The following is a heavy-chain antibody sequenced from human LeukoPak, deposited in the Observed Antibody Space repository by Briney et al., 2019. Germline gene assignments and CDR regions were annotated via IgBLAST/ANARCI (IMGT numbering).Heavy chain of an antibody. CDR3: AKGGLTRAYFDY. CDR1: GFTFSSYG. J-gene: IGHJ4*02. V-gene: IGHV3-33*06. Sequence: GRSLRLSCAASGFTFSSYGMHWVRQAPGKGLEWVAVIWDDGGNKDYADSVKGRFTISRDNSKNTLYLQMNSLRAEDTAVYYCAKGGLTRAYFDYWGQGTLVTVSS. D-gene: IGHD1-14*01. CDR2: IWDDGGNK.